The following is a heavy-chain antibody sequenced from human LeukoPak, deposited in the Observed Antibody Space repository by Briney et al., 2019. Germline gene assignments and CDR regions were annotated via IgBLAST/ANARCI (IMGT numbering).Heavy chain of an antibody. CDR2: IKEDGSKK. J-gene: IGHJ6*02. V-gene: IGHV3-7*01. Sequence: GGSLRLSCAASGFSFSSYWMNWVRRAPGKGLEWLANIKEDGSKKYYVDSVKGRFTISRDNAKNSLYLQMNSLRAEDTAVYYCARERIVVVPAAIVTGSGMDVWGQGTTVTVSS. CDR1: GFSFSSYW. D-gene: IGHD2-2*01. CDR3: ARERIVVVPAAIVTGSGMDV.